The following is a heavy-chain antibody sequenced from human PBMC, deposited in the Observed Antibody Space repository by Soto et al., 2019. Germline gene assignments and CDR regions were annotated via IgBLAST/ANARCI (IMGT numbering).Heavy chain of an antibody. CDR2: ISHSGST. V-gene: IGHV4-4*02. CDR1: GGSITSSNW. D-gene: IGHD4-17*01. CDR3: ASGDFSRFEY. Sequence: SETLSLTCAVSGGSITSSNWWSWVRQPPGKGLEWLGQISHSGSTDYNPSLKSRVSISVDKSKNRLSLKLSSVTAADTALYYCASGDFSRFEYWGQGTLVTVSS. J-gene: IGHJ4*02.